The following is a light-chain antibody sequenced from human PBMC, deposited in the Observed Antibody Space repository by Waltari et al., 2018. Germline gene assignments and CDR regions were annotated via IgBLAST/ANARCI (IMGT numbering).Light chain of an antibody. Sequence: QLVLTQSPSASASLGASVKLTCTLSSGHSSNVVAWLQQQPEKGPRYLMKVNSDGSHSQGDAIPDRFSGTSSGAERYLTISNLQSEDEADYYCQSGGHGTWVFGGGTKLTVL. CDR1: SGHSSNV. J-gene: IGLJ3*02. CDR3: QSGGHGTWV. V-gene: IGLV4-69*01. CDR2: VNSDGSH.